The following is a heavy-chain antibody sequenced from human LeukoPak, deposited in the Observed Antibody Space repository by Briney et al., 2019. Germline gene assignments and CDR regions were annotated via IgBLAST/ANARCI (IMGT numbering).Heavy chain of an antibody. CDR3: AXDGXYTDYDPDFDI. Sequence: GGSXRLSCAASGXTFXXXXXXXXXXXPXXXXXWXXXXXXXSXXIXYAXXVKGRFTISRDNARNSLCLQMNSLRDEDTXXFXCAXDGXYTDYDPDFDIXGQGTLVTVSS. D-gene: IGHD5-12*01. J-gene: IGHJ4*02. V-gene: IGHV3-48*02. CDR1: GXTFXXXX. CDR2: XXXXSXXI.